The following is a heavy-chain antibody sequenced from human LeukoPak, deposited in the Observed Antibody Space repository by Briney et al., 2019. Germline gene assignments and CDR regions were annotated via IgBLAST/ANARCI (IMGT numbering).Heavy chain of an antibody. Sequence: ASVKVSCKASGYTFTSYDINWVRQATGQGLEWMGWMNPNSGNTGYAQKFQGRVTMTRNTSISTAYMELSSLRSEDTAVYYCARGHNREADFDYWGQGTLVTVSS. V-gene: IGHV1-8*01. CDR1: GYTFTSYD. J-gene: IGHJ4*02. CDR3: ARGHNREADFDY. D-gene: IGHD3-10*01. CDR2: MNPNSGNT.